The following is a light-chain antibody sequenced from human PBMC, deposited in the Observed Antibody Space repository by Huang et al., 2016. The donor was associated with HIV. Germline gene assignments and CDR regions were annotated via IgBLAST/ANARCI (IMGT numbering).Light chain of an antibody. CDR3: QQYKSYPYT. V-gene: IGKV1-5*01. J-gene: IGKJ2*01. Sequence: DIQLIQSPSTLSASVGDRVTITCRASQNINNWLAWYQQKQGKAPKLLIYDASTLESGVPSRFSGSGSGTDFTLTISSLQPDDFATYYCQQYKSYPYTFGQGTKLEIK. CDR2: DAS. CDR1: QNINNW.